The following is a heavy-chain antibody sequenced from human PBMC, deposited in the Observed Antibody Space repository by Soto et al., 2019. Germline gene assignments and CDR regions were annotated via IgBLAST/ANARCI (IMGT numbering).Heavy chain of an antibody. D-gene: IGHD4-17*01. CDR1: GFSLSNSGVG. Sequence: QITLKESGPSPVKPTQTLTVTCTFSGFSLSNSGVGVAWIRQPPGKALEWLALIYGDNDKRYSPSLKTRLTITKATSKNQVVLTMTNMAPVDTATYYCAHCTLHAYGDYDPGTSHVFDSWGQGTLVTVSS. CDR2: IYGDNDK. J-gene: IGHJ4*02. CDR3: AHCTLHAYGDYDPGTSHVFDS. V-gene: IGHV2-5*02.